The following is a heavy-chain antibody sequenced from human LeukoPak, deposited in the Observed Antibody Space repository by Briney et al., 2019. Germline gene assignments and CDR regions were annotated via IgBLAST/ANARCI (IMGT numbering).Heavy chain of an antibody. CDR1: GGSISSGDYY. CDR2: IYYSGST. V-gene: IGHV4-30-4*01. D-gene: IGHD3-10*01. CDR3: ARDVWGSGSFDY. J-gene: IGHJ4*02. Sequence: SETLSLTCTVSGGSISSGDYYWSWIRQPPGKGLEWIGYIYYSGSTYYNPSLKSRVTISVDTSKNQFSLKLSSVTAADTAVCYCARDVWGSGSFDYWGQGTLVTVSS.